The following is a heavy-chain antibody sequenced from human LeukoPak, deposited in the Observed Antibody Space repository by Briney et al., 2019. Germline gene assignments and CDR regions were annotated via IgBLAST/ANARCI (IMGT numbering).Heavy chain of an antibody. CDR3: ARGDSSSWYSDY. CDR2: IYYSGSS. J-gene: IGHJ4*02. V-gene: IGHV4-31*03. Sequence: SQTLSLTCTVSGGSISSGGYYWSWIRQHPGKGLEWIGYIYYSGSSYYNPSLKSRVTISVDTSENQFSLKPSSVTAADTAVYYCARGDSSSWYSDYWGQGTLVTVSS. CDR1: GGSISSGGYY. D-gene: IGHD6-13*01.